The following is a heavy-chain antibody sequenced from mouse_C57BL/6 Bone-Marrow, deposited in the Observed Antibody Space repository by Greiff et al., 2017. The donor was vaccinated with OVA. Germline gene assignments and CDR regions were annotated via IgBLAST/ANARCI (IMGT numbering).Heavy chain of an antibody. CDR3: ARRGGYFYWYFDV. CDR1: GYTFTSYW. Sequence: LQQPGAELVRPGSSVKLSCKASGYTFTSYWMHWVKQRPIQGLEWIGNIDPSDSETHYNQKFKDKATLTVDKSSSTAYMQLSSLTSEDSAVYYCARRGGYFYWYFDVWGTGTTVTVSS. CDR2: IDPSDSET. D-gene: IGHD2-3*01. V-gene: IGHV1-52*01. J-gene: IGHJ1*03.